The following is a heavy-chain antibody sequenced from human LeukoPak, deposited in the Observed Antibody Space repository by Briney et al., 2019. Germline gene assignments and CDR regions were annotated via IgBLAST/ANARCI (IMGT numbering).Heavy chain of an antibody. CDR3: ARVVRGVPFDY. J-gene: IGHJ4*02. CDR1: GGSFSGHY. V-gene: IGHV4-34*01. CDR2: INHSGST. Sequence: SETLSLTCAVYGGSFSGHYWSWIRQPPGKGLEWIGEINHSGSTNYNPSLKSRVTISVDTSKNQFSLKLSSVTAADTAVYYCARVVRGVPFDYWGQGTLVTVSS. D-gene: IGHD3-10*01.